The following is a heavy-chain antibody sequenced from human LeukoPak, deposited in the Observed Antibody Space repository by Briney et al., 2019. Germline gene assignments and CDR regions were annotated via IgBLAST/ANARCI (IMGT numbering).Heavy chain of an antibody. J-gene: IGHJ6*03. CDR3: ATVPYSSSSVYYYMDV. D-gene: IGHD6-6*01. CDR1: GYTFTAYG. V-gene: IGHV1-18*01. Sequence: ALVKVSCKTSGYTFTAYGITWVRQAPGHGLEWMGWISTFNGNRHYAQNFQGRVTLTTDTSTTTAFMELSSLRSDDSAVYYCATVPYSSSSVYYYMDVWGKGTTVTVSS. CDR2: ISTFNGNR.